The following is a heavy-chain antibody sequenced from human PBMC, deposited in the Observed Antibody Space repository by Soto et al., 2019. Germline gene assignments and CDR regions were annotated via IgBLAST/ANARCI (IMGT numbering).Heavy chain of an antibody. Sequence: PSGTLSLTFAVSGGSISSSNWWSWVRQPPGKGLEWIGEIYHSGSTNYNPSLKSRVTISVDKSKNQFSLKLSSVTAADTAVYYCARDGSGSNYYYYYGMDVWGQGTTVTVSS. D-gene: IGHD3-10*01. CDR2: IYHSGST. CDR3: ARDGSGSNYYYYYGMDV. V-gene: IGHV4-4*02. J-gene: IGHJ6*02. CDR1: GGSISSSNW.